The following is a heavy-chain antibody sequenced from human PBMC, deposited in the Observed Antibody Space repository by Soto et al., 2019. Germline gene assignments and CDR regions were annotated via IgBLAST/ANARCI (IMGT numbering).Heavy chain of an antibody. V-gene: IGHV3-53*01. CDR3: AREWPHLDC. CDR1: GFTVSSNY. CDR2: MYSGGST. J-gene: IGHJ4*02. Sequence: PGGSLRLSCEASGFTVSSNYMSWVRQAPGKGLEWVSVMYSGGSTFYEDSVKGRFTIFRDNSKNMVYLQMNRMRAEDTAVYYCAREWPHLDCWGQGTLVTVSS.